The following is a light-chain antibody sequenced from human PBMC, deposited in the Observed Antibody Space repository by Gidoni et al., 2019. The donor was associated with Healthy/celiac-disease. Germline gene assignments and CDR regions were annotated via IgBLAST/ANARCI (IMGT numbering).Light chain of an antibody. V-gene: IGLV3-19*01. J-gene: IGLJ2*01. CDR2: GKN. Sequence: SSELTQDPAVSVALGQTVRITCQKPGQAPVLVIYGKNNRPSGIPDRFSGSSSGNTASLTITGAQAEDEADYYCNSRDSSGNPVVFGGGTKLTVL. CDR3: NSRDSSGNPVV.